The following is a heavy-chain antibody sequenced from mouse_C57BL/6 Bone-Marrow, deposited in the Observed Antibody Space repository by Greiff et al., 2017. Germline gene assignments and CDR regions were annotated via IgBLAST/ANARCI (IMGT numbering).Heavy chain of an antibody. J-gene: IGHJ2*01. V-gene: IGHV14-4*01. CDR2: IDPENGDT. Sequence: VQLQQSGAELVRPGASVKLSCTASGFNIKDDYMHWVKQRPEQGLEWIGWIDPENGDTEYASKLQGQATITADTSANTADLQLSSLTSEDNAVYYCTTIYGSDYWGQGTTLTVSS. D-gene: IGHD1-1*01. CDR1: GFNIKDDY. CDR3: TTIYGSDY.